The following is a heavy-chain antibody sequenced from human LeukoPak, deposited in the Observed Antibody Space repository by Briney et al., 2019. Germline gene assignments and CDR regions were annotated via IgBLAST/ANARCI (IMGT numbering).Heavy chain of an antibody. CDR1: GFTFSNYG. CDR3: AKDSGYYKGYFDY. D-gene: IGHD3-22*01. V-gene: IGHV3-30*02. Sequence: PGESLRLSCAVSGFTFSNYGMHWVRQASDKGLEWVAFIRYDGSHKYYADSVKGRFTISRDNSKNTLYLQMSSLRADDTAVFYCAKDSGYYKGYFDYWGQGTLVTVSS. J-gene: IGHJ4*02. CDR2: IRYDGSHK.